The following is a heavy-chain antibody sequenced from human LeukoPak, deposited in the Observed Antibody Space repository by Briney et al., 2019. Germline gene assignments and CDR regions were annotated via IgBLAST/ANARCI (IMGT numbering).Heavy chain of an antibody. CDR3: ARGGFYCGGDCYVDY. CDR2: INHSGST. Sequence: PETLSLTCVLYGGSFSPYYWSCIRHPPREGREWSGEINHSGSTNYNPSLKSRVTISVDTSKIQFSLKLSSVTAADTAVYYCARGGFYCGGDCYVDYWGQGTLVTVSS. CDR1: GGSFSPYY. V-gene: IGHV4-34*01. D-gene: IGHD2-21*02. J-gene: IGHJ4*02.